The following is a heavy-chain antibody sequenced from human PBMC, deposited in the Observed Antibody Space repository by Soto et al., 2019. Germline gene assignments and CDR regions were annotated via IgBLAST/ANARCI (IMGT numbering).Heavy chain of an antibody. D-gene: IGHD3-16*02. J-gene: IGHJ6*02. CDR3: ARDYDYVWGRYSYRSSGGMDV. CDR2: INPSGGST. Sequence: ASVKVSCKASGYTFTSYYMHWVRQAPGQGLEWMGIINPSGGSTSYAQKFQGRVTMTRDTSTSTVYMELSSLRSEDTAVYYCARDYDYVWGRYSYRSSGGMDVWGQGTTVTVSS. V-gene: IGHV1-46*01. CDR1: GYTFTSYY.